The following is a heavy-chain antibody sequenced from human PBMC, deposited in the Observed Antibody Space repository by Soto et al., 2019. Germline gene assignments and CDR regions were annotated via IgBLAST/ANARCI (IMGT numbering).Heavy chain of an antibody. V-gene: IGHV4-59*01. J-gene: IGHJ6*02. CDR1: GGSISSYY. CDR3: ARGRSSSWKYYYYGMDA. CDR2: IYYSGST. D-gene: IGHD6-13*01. Sequence: PSETLSLTCTVSGGSISSYYWSWIRQPPGKGLEWIGYIYYSGSTNYNPSLKSRVTISVDTSKNQFSLKLSSVTAADTAVYYCARGRSSSWKYYYYGMDAWGQGTTVTVSS.